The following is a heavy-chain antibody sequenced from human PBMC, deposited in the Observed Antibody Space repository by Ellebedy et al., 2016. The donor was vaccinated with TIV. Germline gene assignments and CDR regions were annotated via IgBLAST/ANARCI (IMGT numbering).Heavy chain of an antibody. CDR2: IKSDASEK. Sequence: GESLKISXVASGFSFSSHWMSWVRQAPGKGLEWLTNIKSDASEKYYIDSLQGRFIISSDNARKTLYLQMNSLRADDTAVYYCAALDTALAPVGSGGYWGQGTLVTVSS. V-gene: IGHV3-7*02. CDR1: GFSFSSHW. J-gene: IGHJ4*02. CDR3: AALDTALAPVGSGGY. D-gene: IGHD5-18*01.